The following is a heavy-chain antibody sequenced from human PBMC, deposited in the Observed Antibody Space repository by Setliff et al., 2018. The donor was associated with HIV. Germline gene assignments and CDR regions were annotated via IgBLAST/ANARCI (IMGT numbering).Heavy chain of an antibody. D-gene: IGHD2-15*01. V-gene: IGHV1-2*02. CDR2: VIPNSGKT. J-gene: IGHJ6*03. CDR3: ARDLAYCSGGSCYRPFIYYFYYMDV. CDR1: GFSFDDYY. Sequence: ASVKVSCKASGFSFDDYYIHWVRQAPGQGLEWMGCVIPNSGKTYYAQEFQGRVTMTSDTSINTAYMEVSWLTSEDTAIYYCARDLAYCSGGSCYRPFIYYFYYMDVWGKGATVTVSS.